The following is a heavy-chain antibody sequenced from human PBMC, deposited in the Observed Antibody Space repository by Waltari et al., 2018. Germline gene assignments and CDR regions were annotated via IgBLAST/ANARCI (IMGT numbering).Heavy chain of an antibody. V-gene: IGHV3-30*02. D-gene: IGHD1-26*01. J-gene: IGHJ4*02. Sequence: QVQLVESGGGVVQSGGSLRLSCAASGFTFSDYGMRWVRQAPGKGLGWGEFIRYDGNNKYYADSVKGRFTISRDNSKNTLYLQMDSLRVEDTAVYYCAKEDGVGPTTTSFNYWGQGTLVTVSS. CDR2: IRYDGNNK. CDR3: AKEDGVGPTTTSFNY. CDR1: GFTFSDYG.